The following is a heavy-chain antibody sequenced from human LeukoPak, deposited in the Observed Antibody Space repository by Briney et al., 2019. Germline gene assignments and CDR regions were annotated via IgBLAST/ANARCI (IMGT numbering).Heavy chain of an antibody. D-gene: IGHD6-19*01. V-gene: IGHV1-18*01. Sequence: ASVKVSCKASGYTFTSYGISWVRQAPGQGLEWMGWISAYNGNTNYAQTLHGRVTMTTDTSTSTAYMELRSLRSDDTAVYYCARGSPLIAVCDFDYWDQGTLVTVSS. CDR1: GYTFTSYG. J-gene: IGHJ4*02. CDR3: ARGSPLIAVCDFDY. CDR2: ISAYNGNT.